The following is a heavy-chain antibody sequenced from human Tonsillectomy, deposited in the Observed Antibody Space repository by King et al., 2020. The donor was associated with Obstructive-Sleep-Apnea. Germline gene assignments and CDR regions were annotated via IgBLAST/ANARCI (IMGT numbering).Heavy chain of an antibody. D-gene: IGHD2-15*01. Sequence: VQLVESGGGVVQPGRSLRLSCAASGFTFSSYAMHWVRQAPGKGLEWVAVISYDGSNKYYADSVKGRFTISRDNSKNTLYLQMNSLRAEDTAVYYCARDELGYCSGGSGHSNWFDPWGQGTLVTVSS. CDR2: ISYDGSNK. CDR3: ARDELGYCSGGSGHSNWFDP. J-gene: IGHJ5*02. V-gene: IGHV3-30-3*01. CDR1: GFTFSSYA.